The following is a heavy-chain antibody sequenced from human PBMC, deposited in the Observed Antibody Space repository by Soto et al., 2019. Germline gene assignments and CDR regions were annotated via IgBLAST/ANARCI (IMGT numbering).Heavy chain of an antibody. Sequence: SETLSLTCAVSGDSIHSGGYSWNWIRQPPGKGLEWIAYIHPGGNTLHNPSLKSRATISLDSSGNHFSLELTFVTAADTAVYYCARGRTGGGEFDYWGQGTLVTVSS. CDR1: GDSIHSGGYS. CDR3: ARGRTGGGEFDY. D-gene: IGHD3-16*01. J-gene: IGHJ4*02. V-gene: IGHV4-30-2*01. CDR2: IHPGGNT.